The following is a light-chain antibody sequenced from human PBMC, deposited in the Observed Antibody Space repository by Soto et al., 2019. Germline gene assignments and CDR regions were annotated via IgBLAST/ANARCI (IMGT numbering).Light chain of an antibody. CDR2: GAS. V-gene: IGKV3-20*01. CDR1: QSISSSY. CDR3: QQYGSSPVT. J-gene: IGKJ2*01. Sequence: EIVLTQSPGTLSLSPGERATLSCRASQSISSSYLAWYQQKPGQAPRLLIYGASSRATGIPDRFSGSGSGTDFTLTISRLEPEDFAVYYCQQYGSSPVTFGQGTKLEIK.